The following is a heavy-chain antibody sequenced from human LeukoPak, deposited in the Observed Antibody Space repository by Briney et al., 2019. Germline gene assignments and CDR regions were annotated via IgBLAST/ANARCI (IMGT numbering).Heavy chain of an antibody. CDR3: ARASAYYYSYMDV. Sequence: PGGSLRLSCAASGFTFSTYGMHWVRQAPGKGLEWVAFIRYDGTNKYYADSVEGRFTISRDNSKNTLYLQMNSLRTEDTAVYYCARASAYYYSYMDVWGKGTTVTVSS. CDR1: GFTFSTYG. D-gene: IGHD6-19*01. V-gene: IGHV3-30*02. CDR2: IRYDGTNK. J-gene: IGHJ6*03.